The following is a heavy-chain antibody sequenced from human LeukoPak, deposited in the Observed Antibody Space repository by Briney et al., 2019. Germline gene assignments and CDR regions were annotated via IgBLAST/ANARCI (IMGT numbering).Heavy chain of an antibody. D-gene: IGHD2-2*01. J-gene: IGHJ5*02. V-gene: IGHV4-39*07. CDR3: ARALRVVPAQGSWFDP. Sequence: SETLSLTCTVSGGSISSSSYYWGWIRQPPGKGLEWIGSIYYSGSTYYNPSLKSRVTISVDTSKNQFSLKLSSVTAADTAVYYCARALRVVPAQGSWFDPWGQGTLVTVSS. CDR1: GGSISSSSYY. CDR2: IYYSGST.